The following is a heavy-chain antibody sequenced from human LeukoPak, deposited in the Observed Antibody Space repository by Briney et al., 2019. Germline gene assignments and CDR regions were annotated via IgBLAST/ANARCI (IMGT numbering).Heavy chain of an antibody. CDR3: ARDAGVRGQGDFDY. Sequence: ASVKVSCKASGYTFTGCYMHWVRQAPGQGLEWMGWINPNSGGTNYAQKLQGRVTMTRDTSISTAYMELSRLRSDDTAVYYCARDAGVRGQGDFDYWGQGTLVTVSS. D-gene: IGHD3-10*01. CDR2: INPNSGGT. CDR1: GYTFTGCY. V-gene: IGHV1-2*02. J-gene: IGHJ4*02.